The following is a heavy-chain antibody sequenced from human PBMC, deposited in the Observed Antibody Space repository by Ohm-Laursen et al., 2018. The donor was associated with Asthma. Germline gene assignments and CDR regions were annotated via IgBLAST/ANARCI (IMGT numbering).Heavy chain of an antibody. CDR3: AVAYCGGDCYQSGYWYFDL. V-gene: IGHV1-2*06. D-gene: IGHD2-21*01. J-gene: IGHJ2*01. CDR1: GYTFTGYY. CDR2: INPNSGGT. Sequence: ASVKVSCKASGYTFTGYYMHWVRQVPGQGLEWMGRINPNSGGTNYAQKFQGRVTMTRDTSISTAYMELSRLRSDDTAVYYCAVAYCGGDCYQSGYWYFDLWGRGTLVTVSS.